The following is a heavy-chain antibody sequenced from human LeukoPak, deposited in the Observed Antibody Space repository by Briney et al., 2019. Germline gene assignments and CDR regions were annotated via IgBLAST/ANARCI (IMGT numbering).Heavy chain of an antibody. CDR3: ARDGSGVYAFDI. CDR2: MYYSGST. D-gene: IGHD3-10*01. Sequence: SETLSLTCTVSGGSISTSSYYWGWIRQPPGKGLEWIGSMYYSGSTYYNPSLKSRVTISVDTSKNQFSLKLSSVTAADTAVYYCARDGSGVYAFDIWGQGTMVTVSS. J-gene: IGHJ3*02. V-gene: IGHV4-39*07. CDR1: GGSISTSSYY.